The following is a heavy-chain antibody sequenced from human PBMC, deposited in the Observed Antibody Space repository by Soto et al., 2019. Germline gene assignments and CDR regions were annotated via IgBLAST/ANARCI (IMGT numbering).Heavy chain of an antibody. CDR1: GFTFSSYA. Sequence: EVQLLESGGGLVQPGGSLRLSCAASGFTFSSYAMSWVHQAPGKGLEWVSAISGSGGSTYYADSVKGRFTISRDNSKNTLYLQMNSLRAEDTAVYYCAKDLLWFGELLSPKYYFDYLGQGTLVTVSS. J-gene: IGHJ4*02. D-gene: IGHD3-10*01. CDR2: ISGSGGST. V-gene: IGHV3-23*01. CDR3: AKDLLWFGELLSPKYYFDY.